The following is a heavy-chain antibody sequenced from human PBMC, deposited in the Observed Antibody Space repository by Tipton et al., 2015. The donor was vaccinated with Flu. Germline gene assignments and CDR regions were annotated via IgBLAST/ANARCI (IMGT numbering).Heavy chain of an antibody. CDR3: AKPYYDSSGFPHDAFDI. D-gene: IGHD3-22*01. CDR1: GFTFSSYA. Sequence: SLRLSCAASGFTFSSYAMSWVRQAPGKGLEWVSAISGSGGSTYYADSVKGRFTISRDNSKNTLYLQMNSLRAEDTAVYYCAKPYYDSSGFPHDAFDIWGQGTMVTVSS. CDR2: ISGSGGST. J-gene: IGHJ3*02. V-gene: IGHV3-23*01.